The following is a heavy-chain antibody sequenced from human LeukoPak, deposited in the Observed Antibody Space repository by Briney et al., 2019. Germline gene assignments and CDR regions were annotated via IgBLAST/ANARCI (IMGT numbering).Heavy chain of an antibody. Sequence: ASVKVSCKASGYTFSNYGIIWVRQAPGQGLEWMGWMSVYNGNTNYVPKLQGRVTMTTDTSTSTAHMELRSLTSDDTAVYYCARTAPGTSLGGYYYYMDVWGKGTTVTVSS. D-gene: IGHD1/OR15-1a*01. V-gene: IGHV1-18*01. CDR3: ARTAPGTSLGGYYYYMDV. CDR2: MSVYNGNT. J-gene: IGHJ6*03. CDR1: GYTFSNYG.